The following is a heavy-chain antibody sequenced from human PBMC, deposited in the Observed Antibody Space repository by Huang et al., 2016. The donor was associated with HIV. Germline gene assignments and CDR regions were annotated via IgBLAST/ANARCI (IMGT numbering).Heavy chain of an antibody. J-gene: IGHJ6*03. D-gene: IGHD3-16*01. CDR2: IYWDDDK. CDR3: AYIGRLGDYYMDV. CDR1: GFSLTTIGAG. Sequence: QITLKESGPALLRPTQTLTLTCTFSGFSLTTIGAGVGWIRQPPGKPLEWLVLIYWDDDKRFSPALKTRISVTKDTSKNQVVFTMNNVGPTDTGTYYCAYIGRLGDYYMDVWGNGTAVTVSS. V-gene: IGHV2-5*02.